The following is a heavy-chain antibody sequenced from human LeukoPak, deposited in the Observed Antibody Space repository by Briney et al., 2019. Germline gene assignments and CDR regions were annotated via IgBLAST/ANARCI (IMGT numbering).Heavy chain of an antibody. CDR3: ARGIAVAGNDAFDI. Sequence: SETLSLTCTVSGGSISSSSYYWGWIRQPPGRGLEWIGSIYYSGSTYYNPSLKSRVTISVDTSKNQFSLKLSSVTAADTAVYYCARGIAVAGNDAFDIWGQGTMVTVSS. CDR2: IYYSGST. D-gene: IGHD6-19*01. V-gene: IGHV4-39*01. J-gene: IGHJ3*02. CDR1: GGSISSSSYY.